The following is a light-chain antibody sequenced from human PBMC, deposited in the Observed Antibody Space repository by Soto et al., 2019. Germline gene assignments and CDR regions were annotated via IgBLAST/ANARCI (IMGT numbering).Light chain of an antibody. Sequence: ESVLTQSPGTLSLSPGERATLSCRASQSVSNNYLAWYQQKPGQAPRLLIFGASNRATGIPARFSGSGSGTDFTLTINSLEPDDFAVYYCQQRDSWPITFGQGTRLEI. CDR3: QQRDSWPIT. J-gene: IGKJ5*01. CDR1: QSVSNNY. CDR2: GAS. V-gene: IGKV3D-20*02.